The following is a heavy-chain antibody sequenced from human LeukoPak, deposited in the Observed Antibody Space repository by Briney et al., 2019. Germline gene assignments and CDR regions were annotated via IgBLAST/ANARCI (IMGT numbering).Heavy chain of an antibody. J-gene: IGHJ4*02. CDR1: GFTFDTFV. Sequence: GGSLRLSCSASGFTFDTFVMHWVRQAPGKGLEYVSGISGNGGSTYNADFVKGRFTISRDNSKNTLFLQMTSLRAEDTAVYCCVNQISGWVYWGQGTLVTVSS. CDR2: ISGNGGST. V-gene: IGHV3-64D*06. D-gene: IGHD6-19*01. CDR3: VNQISGWVY.